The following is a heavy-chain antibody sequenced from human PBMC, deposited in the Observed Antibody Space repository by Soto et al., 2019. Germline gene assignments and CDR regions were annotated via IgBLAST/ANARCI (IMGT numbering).Heavy chain of an antibody. J-gene: IGHJ4*02. D-gene: IGHD2-2*01. CDR3: ARYCSRSHCHTPPFDY. CDR1: GFTFSSYE. CDR2: IRSSGSTI. V-gene: IGHV3-48*03. Sequence: GGSLRLSCAASGFTFSSYEMNWVRQAPGKGLEWVSYIRSSGSTIYYADSVKGRFTISRDNAKNSLYLQMNSLRVEDTAVYYCARYCSRSHCHTPPFDYWGRGTLVTVSS.